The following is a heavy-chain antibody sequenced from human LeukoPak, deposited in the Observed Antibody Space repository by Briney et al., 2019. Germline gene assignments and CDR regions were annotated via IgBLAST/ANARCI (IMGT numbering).Heavy chain of an antibody. J-gene: IGHJ4*02. CDR3: ANEIRPNDY. V-gene: IGHV3-23*01. Sequence: GGSLGLSCTASAFPFSNHAMSWVGQAPGKGLEWVSSISISGGTTYYTDSVKGRFTISRENSKSTLYLQMNNLRADDTAVYYCANEIRPNDYWGQGTLVTVSS. D-gene: IGHD4-17*01. CDR2: ISISGGTT. CDR1: AFPFSNHA.